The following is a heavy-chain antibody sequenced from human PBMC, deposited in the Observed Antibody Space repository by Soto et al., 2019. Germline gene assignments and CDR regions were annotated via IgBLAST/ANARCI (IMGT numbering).Heavy chain of an antibody. J-gene: IGHJ5*02. CDR2: ISYDGGNK. CDR3: AKCPGVAAAGPPFDP. Sequence: PSGSLGLSCAASGFTFSSYGIHWVRQAPGKGLEWVAVISYDGGNKYYADSVKGRFTISRDNSKNTLYLQMNSPRSEDTAVYYCAKCPGVAAAGPPFDPWGQGTLVTVSS. D-gene: IGHD6-13*01. CDR1: GFTFSSYG. V-gene: IGHV3-30*18.